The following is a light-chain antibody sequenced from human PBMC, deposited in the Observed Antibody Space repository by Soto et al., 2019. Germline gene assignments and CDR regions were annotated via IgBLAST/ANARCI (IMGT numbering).Light chain of an antibody. CDR2: KES. Sequence: DIQMTQSPSTLSASVGDRVTITCRASQSISSWLAWYQQKPGKAPKLLIYKESSLESGVPSRFSGSGSGTAFTITISSLQADDFATYYCQQYNSYSSFGQGTKLEIK. CDR3: QQYNSYSS. J-gene: IGKJ2*03. V-gene: IGKV1-5*03. CDR1: QSISSW.